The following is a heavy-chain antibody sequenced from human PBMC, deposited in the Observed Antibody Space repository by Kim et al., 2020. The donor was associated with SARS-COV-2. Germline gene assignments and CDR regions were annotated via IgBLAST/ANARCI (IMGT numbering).Heavy chain of an antibody. Sequence: SETLSLTCTVSGGSISSSSYYWGWIRQPPGKGLEWIGSIYYSGSTYYNPSLKSRVTISVDTSKNQFSLKLSSVTAADTAVYYCASFITMIVVVRSYWGQGTLVTVSS. V-gene: IGHV4-39*01. CDR1: GGSISSSSYY. J-gene: IGHJ4*02. CDR3: ASFITMIVVVRSY. D-gene: IGHD3-22*01. CDR2: IYYSGST.